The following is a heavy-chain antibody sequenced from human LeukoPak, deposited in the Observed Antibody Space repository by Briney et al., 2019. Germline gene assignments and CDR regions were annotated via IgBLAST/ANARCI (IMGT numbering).Heavy chain of an antibody. CDR3: LRASYGGVLFRR. Sequence: GGSLRLSCAASVFTFSIFLMHWVRQAAGKGRVWVSCINSDGSSTVYADSVKGRFTISRGNAKNTLYLQMTSLRAEDTAVYYCLRASYGGVLFRRWGQGTLVTFS. V-gene: IGHV3-74*01. CDR1: VFTFSIFL. J-gene: IGHJ4*02. D-gene: IGHD3-16*01. CDR2: INSDGSST.